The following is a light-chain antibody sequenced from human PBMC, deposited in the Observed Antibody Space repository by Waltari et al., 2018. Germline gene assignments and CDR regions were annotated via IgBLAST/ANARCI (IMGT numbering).Light chain of an antibody. Sequence: EVMMTQSPATLSVSPGERVTLSCWASQSVSSKLAWYQQKPGQAPRLLIYGASTRATGIPARFSGSGSVTEFTLTISSLQSEDFAIYYCQQYNNWPLTFGPGTKLDIK. CDR1: QSVSSK. CDR3: QQYNNWPLT. J-gene: IGKJ3*01. CDR2: GAS. V-gene: IGKV3-15*01.